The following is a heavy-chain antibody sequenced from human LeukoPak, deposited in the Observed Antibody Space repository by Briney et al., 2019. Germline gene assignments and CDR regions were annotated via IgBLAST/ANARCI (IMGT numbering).Heavy chain of an antibody. CDR3: AREEILKYYDSSGYYNWFDP. Sequence: GASVKVSCKASGYTFTGYYMHWVRQAPGQGLEGMGWINPNSGGTNYAQKFQGRVTMTRDTSISTAYMELSRLRSDDTAVYYCAREEILKYYDSSGYYNWFDPWGQGTLVTVSS. V-gene: IGHV1-2*02. CDR1: GYTFTGYY. D-gene: IGHD3-22*01. CDR2: INPNSGGT. J-gene: IGHJ5*02.